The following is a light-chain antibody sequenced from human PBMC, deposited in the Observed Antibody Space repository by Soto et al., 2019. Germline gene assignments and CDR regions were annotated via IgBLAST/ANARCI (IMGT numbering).Light chain of an antibody. J-gene: IGKJ4*01. Sequence: DIVMTQSPLSLPVTPGEPASISCRSSQSLLHSNGYNYLDWYLQKPGQSPQLLICLGSNRASVVPDRFSGTGSGTDFTLKISRVEAEDVGVYYCMQALQTPLTFGGGTKEEIK. CDR2: LGS. CDR3: MQALQTPLT. CDR1: QSLLHSNGYNY. V-gene: IGKV2-28*01.